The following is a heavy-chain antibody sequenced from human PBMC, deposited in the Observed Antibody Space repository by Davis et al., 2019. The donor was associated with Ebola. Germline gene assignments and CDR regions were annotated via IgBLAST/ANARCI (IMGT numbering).Heavy chain of an antibody. CDR2: IYYSGSA. Sequence: PSETLSLTCTVSGGSISSYYWSWIRQPPGKGLEWIGYIYYSGSANYNPSLKSRVTISVDTSKNQFPLKLSSVTAADTAVYYCARVYWYDSSAYSYLDSWGQGTLVTVSS. V-gene: IGHV4-59*08. J-gene: IGHJ4*02. D-gene: IGHD3-22*01. CDR1: GGSISSYY. CDR3: ARVYWYDSSAYSYLDS.